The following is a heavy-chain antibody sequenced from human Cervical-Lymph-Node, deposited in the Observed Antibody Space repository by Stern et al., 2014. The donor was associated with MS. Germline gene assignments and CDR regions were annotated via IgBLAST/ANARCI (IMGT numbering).Heavy chain of an antibody. V-gene: IGHV3-30*18. J-gene: IGHJ6*02. CDR3: ANIAVAGYYYYGMDV. Sequence: VQLVESGGGVVQPGRSLRLSCEASGFTFSSYGMHWVRQAPGKGLEWVAVISYDGSNKYYADSVKGRFTISRDNSKNTLYLQMNSLRAEDTAVYYCANIAVAGYYYYGMDVWGQGTTVTVSS. D-gene: IGHD6-19*01. CDR2: ISYDGSNK. CDR1: GFTFSSYG.